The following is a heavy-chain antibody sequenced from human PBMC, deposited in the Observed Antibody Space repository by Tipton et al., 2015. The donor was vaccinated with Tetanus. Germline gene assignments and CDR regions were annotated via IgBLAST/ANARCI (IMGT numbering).Heavy chain of an antibody. CDR3: ARGTGDY. D-gene: IGHD1-14*01. J-gene: IGHJ4*02. CDR1: GGSISSDGAY. CDR2: ISNSGST. V-gene: IGHV4-61*08. Sequence: TLSLTCTVSGGSISSDGAYWSWIRQHPGEGLEWIGYISNSGSTNYNPSLKSRVTISVDTSKNQFSLKLSSVTAADTAVYYCARGTGDYWGQGTLVTVSS.